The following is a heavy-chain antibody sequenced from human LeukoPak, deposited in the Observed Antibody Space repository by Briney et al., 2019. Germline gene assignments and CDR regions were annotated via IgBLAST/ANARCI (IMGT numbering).Heavy chain of an antibody. D-gene: IGHD3-22*01. CDR3: ANRKGDDSRAFDI. CDR1: GFTFSSYA. V-gene: IGHV3-23*01. J-gene: IGHJ3*02. Sequence: PGGSLRLSCAASGFTFSSYAMSWVRQAPGKGLEGGSAISGSGGSTSHADSVKGRFTISRDNSKNTLYLQMNSLRAEDTAVYYCANRKGDDSRAFDIWGQGTMVTVSS. CDR2: ISGSGGST.